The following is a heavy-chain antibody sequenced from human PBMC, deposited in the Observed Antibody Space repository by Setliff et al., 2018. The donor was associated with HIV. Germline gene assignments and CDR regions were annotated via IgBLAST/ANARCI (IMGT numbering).Heavy chain of an antibody. D-gene: IGHD3-22*01. Sequence: PGGSLRLSCAASGLTFSRYAVSWVRQAPGKGLEWVSSVRGRGSDKYYADSVKGRFIISRDNSRNTLYLQMTGLRADDTAVYYCATPPTFYYDDTGLGYFAYWGQGALVTVSS. CDR2: VRGRGSDK. V-gene: IGHV3-23*01. CDR3: ATPPTFYYDDTGLGYFAY. J-gene: IGHJ4*02. CDR1: GLTFSRYA.